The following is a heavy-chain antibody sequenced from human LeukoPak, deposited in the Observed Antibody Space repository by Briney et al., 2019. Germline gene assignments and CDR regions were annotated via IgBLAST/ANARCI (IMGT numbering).Heavy chain of an antibody. CDR2: ISGSGQST. D-gene: IGHD2-15*01. Sequence: GGSLRLSCAASGFTFSTYAMSWVRQAPGKGLEWVSVISGSGQSTYYADSAKGRFIISRDNSKNTLYLQMNRLRAEDTALYYCAKVIDCSGGNCYYYFDYWGQGTLVTVSS. V-gene: IGHV3-23*01. CDR1: GFTFSTYA. J-gene: IGHJ4*02. CDR3: AKVIDCSGGNCYYYFDY.